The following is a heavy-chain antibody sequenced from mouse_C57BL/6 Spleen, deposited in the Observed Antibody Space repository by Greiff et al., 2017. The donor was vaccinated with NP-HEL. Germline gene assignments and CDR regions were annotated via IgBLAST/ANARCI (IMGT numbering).Heavy chain of an antibody. CDR1: GYTFTSYW. D-gene: IGHD1-1*01. CDR3: ARSGLRDYYFDY. V-gene: IGHV1-64*01. J-gene: IGHJ2*01. Sequence: VQLQQPGAELVKPGASVKLSCKASGYTFTSYWMHWVKQRPGQGLEWIGMIHHNSGSTNYNEKFKSKATLTVDKSSSTAYMQLSSLTSEDSAVYYCARSGLRDYYFDYWGQGTTLTVSS. CDR2: IHHNSGST.